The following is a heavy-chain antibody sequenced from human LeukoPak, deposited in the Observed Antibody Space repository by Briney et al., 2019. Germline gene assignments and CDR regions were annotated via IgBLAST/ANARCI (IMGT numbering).Heavy chain of an antibody. V-gene: IGHV1-24*01. J-gene: IGHJ4*02. CDR1: GYTLTELS. CDR3: ATVRYYDSPGDSDYFDF. CDR2: FDPDTVET. Sequence: ASVKVSCRVSGYTLTELSMHWVRQAPGKGLEWMGGFDPDTVETIYAQKFQGRVTMTEDTSTDTAYMELSSLRSDDTAVYYCATVRYYDSPGDSDYFDFWGQGPLVTVPS. D-gene: IGHD3-22*01.